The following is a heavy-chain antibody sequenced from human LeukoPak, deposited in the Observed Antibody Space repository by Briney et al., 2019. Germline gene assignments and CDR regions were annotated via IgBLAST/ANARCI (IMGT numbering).Heavy chain of an antibody. Sequence: TSETLSLTRTVSGDSISTYLWSWIRQAPGRGLEWIGYFYNSGDTKLNPSLKSRVTISVDTPKNQYSLKMSSLTTADTAVYFCARLGFYSGYFDHWGQGILVTVSS. V-gene: IGHV4-59*01. CDR2: FYNSGDT. CDR1: GDSISTYL. J-gene: IGHJ4*02. CDR3: ARLGFYSGYFDH. D-gene: IGHD2-15*01.